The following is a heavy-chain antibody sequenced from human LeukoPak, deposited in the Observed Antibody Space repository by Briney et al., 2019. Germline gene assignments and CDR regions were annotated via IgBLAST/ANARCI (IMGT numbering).Heavy chain of an antibody. CDR2: LTNSGGST. CDR3: AKDLSSGWYMNYFDS. V-gene: IGHV3-23*01. CDR1: GFIFSSSA. Sequence: GGSLRLSCAASGFIFSSSALSWVRQARGKGLEWVSALTNSGGSTYYADSVRGRFTISRDNSKNTLYLQMNSLRAEDTAVYYCAKDLSSGWYMNYFDSWGQGTLVTVSS. J-gene: IGHJ4*02. D-gene: IGHD6-19*01.